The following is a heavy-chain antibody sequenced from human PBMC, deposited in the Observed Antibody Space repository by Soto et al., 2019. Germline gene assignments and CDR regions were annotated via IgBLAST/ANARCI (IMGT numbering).Heavy chain of an antibody. Sequence: GASLKISCKGLGYRFTSYWIGWVRQMPGKGLEWMGIIYPSDSDTRYSPSFRGQVTISADKSISTAYLQWSSLKASDTAMYYCARTTGRXATNPHGYYYYGMDVWGQGTTVTVSS. D-gene: IGHD3-10*01. V-gene: IGHV5-51*01. CDR2: IYPSDSDT. CDR3: ARTTGRXATNPHGYYYYGMDV. J-gene: IGHJ6*02. CDR1: GYRFTSYW.